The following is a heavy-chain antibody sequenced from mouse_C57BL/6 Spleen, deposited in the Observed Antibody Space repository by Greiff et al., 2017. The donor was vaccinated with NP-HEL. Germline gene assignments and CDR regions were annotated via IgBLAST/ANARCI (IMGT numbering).Heavy chain of an antibody. CDR1: GYTFTSYW. CDR2: INPSNGGT. V-gene: IGHV1-53*01. J-gene: IGHJ2*01. CDR3: AREGVGGTDFDY. Sequence: QVQLKQPGTELVKPGASVKLSCKASGYTFTSYWMHWVKQRPGQGLEWIGNINPSNGGTNYNEKFKSKATLTVDKSSSTAYMQLSSLTSEDSAVYYCAREGVGGTDFDYWGQGTTLTVSS. D-gene: IGHD1-1*01.